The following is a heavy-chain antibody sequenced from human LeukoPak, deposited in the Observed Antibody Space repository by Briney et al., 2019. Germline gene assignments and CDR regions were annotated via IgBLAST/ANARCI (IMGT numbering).Heavy chain of an antibody. CDR3: ARDSPGYSGNEC. V-gene: IGHV3-7*01. D-gene: IGHD4-11*01. J-gene: IGHJ4*02. CDR1: GFTFRTYW. CDR2: IKEDGSKA. Sequence: GGSLRLSCVASGFTFRTYWMNWVRQAPGKGLEWVGNIKEDGSKAYYVDSVKGRFTISRDNAKNSLYLQLSTLRVEDTAVYYCARDSPGYSGNECWGQGTLVTVP.